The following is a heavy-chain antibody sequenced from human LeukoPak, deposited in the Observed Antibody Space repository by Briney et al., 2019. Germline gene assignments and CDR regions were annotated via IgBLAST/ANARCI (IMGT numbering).Heavy chain of an antibody. V-gene: IGHV4-30-4*01. CDR1: GGSISSGDYY. D-gene: IGHD6-6*01. Sequence: PSQTLSLTCTVSGGSISSGDYYWSWIRQPPGKGLEWIGYIYYSGSTYYNPSLKSRVTISVDTSKNQFSLKLSSVTAADAAVYYCATYSSSYGMDVWGQGTTVTVSS. J-gene: IGHJ6*02. CDR2: IYYSGST. CDR3: ATYSSSYGMDV.